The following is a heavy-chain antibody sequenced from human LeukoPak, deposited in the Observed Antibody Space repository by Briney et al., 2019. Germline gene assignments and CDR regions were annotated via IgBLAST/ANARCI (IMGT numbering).Heavy chain of an antibody. J-gene: IGHJ4*02. CDR2: ISYDGNNK. CDR1: GFTFNTYA. CDR3: AKDAYYGSGSYNDY. D-gene: IGHD3-10*01. V-gene: IGHV3-30*04. Sequence: GGSLRLSCTASGFTFNTYAVHWVRQAPGKGLEWVTVISYDGNNKYYADSVKGRFTISRDNSKNTLYLQMNSLRAEDTAVYYCAKDAYYGSGSYNDYWGQGTLVTVSS.